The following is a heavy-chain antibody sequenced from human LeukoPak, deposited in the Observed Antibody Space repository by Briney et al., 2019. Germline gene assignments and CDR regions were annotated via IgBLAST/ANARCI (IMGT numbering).Heavy chain of an antibody. Sequence: GASVKVCCKASGYTFTGYCMHWVGQAPGQGLEWMGWINPNSGGTNYAQKFQGRVTMTRDTSISTAYMELSRLRSDDTAVYYCAREPWFDPWGQGTLVTVSS. CDR2: INPNSGGT. CDR3: AREPWFDP. CDR1: GYTFTGYC. V-gene: IGHV1-2*02. J-gene: IGHJ5*02.